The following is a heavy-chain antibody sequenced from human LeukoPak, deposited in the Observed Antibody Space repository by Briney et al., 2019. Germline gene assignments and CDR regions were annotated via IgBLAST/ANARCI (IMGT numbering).Heavy chain of an antibody. CDR2: ISWNSGNI. CDR3: AKDIAAAGKSGFDY. Sequence: PGRSLRLSCAASGFTFDDYAMHWVRQAPGKGLEWVSGISWNSGNIGYADSVKGRFTISRDNAKNSLYLQINSLRAEDTALYYCAKDIAAAGKSGFDYWGQGTLVTVSS. J-gene: IGHJ4*02. V-gene: IGHV3-9*01. CDR1: GFTFDDYA. D-gene: IGHD6-13*01.